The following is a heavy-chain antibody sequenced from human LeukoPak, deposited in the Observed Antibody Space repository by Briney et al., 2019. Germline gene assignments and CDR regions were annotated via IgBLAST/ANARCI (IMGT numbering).Heavy chain of an antibody. CDR3: AKAGYCSGGSCNTFDY. CDR2: IRYDGSNK. J-gene: IGHJ4*02. Sequence: GGSLRLSCAASGFTFSSYGMHWVRQAPGKGLEWVAFIRYDGSNKYYADSVKGRFTISRDNSKNTPYLQMNSLRAEDTAVYYCAKAGYCSGGSCNTFDYWGQGTLVTVSS. V-gene: IGHV3-30*02. CDR1: GFTFSSYG. D-gene: IGHD2-15*01.